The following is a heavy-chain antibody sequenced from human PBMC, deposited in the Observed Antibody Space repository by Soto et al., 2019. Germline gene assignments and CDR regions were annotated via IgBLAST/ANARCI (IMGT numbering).Heavy chain of an antibody. CDR1: GFTFSDYY. Sequence: QVQLVESGGGLVKPGGSLRLSCAASGFTFSDYYMTWIRQAPGKGLEWVSYISSSGGLIYYADSVKGRFTISRDNARKARYLQRSSLRAEDSAVYYCARDRYDFWSGSDHYGLDVWGQGTTVTVSS. D-gene: IGHD3-3*01. CDR2: ISSSGGLI. V-gene: IGHV3-11*01. J-gene: IGHJ6*02. CDR3: ARDRYDFWSGSDHYGLDV.